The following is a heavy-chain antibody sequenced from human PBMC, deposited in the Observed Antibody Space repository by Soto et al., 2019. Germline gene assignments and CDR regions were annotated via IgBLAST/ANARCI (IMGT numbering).Heavy chain of an antibody. J-gene: IGHJ5*02. Sequence: QVQLVESGGGVVQPGRSLRLSCAASGFTFSSYGMHWVRQAPGKGLEWVAVISYDGSNKYYADSVKGRFTISRDNSKNTLYLQMNSLRAEDTAVYYCAKSPLGYCSSTSCSPSAPWGQGTLVTVSS. D-gene: IGHD2-2*01. CDR2: ISYDGSNK. V-gene: IGHV3-30*18. CDR3: AKSPLGYCSSTSCSPSAP. CDR1: GFTFSSYG.